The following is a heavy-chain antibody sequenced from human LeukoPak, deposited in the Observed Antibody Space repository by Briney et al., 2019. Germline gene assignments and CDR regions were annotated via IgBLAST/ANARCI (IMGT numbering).Heavy chain of an antibody. CDR3: ARVWGPAVPAFDI. CDR1: GFTFSDYY. D-gene: IGHD2-2*01. CDR2: ISSSGSTI. V-gene: IGHV3-11*01. Sequence: GGSLRLSCAASGFTFSDYYMSWIRQAPGKGLEWVSYISSSGSTIYYADSVKGRFTISRDNAKNSLYLQMNSLRAEDTAVDYCARVWGPAVPAFDIWGQGTMVTVSS. J-gene: IGHJ3*02.